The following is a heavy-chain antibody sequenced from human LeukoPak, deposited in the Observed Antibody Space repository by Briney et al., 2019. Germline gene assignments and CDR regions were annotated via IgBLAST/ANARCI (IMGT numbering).Heavy chain of an antibody. CDR2: INHSGST. D-gene: IGHD1-26*01. CDR3: ARGGRIIVGATRWFDP. V-gene: IGHV4-34*01. CDR1: GGSFSGYY. J-gene: IGHJ5*02. Sequence: PSGTLSLTCAVYGGSFSGYYWSWIRQPPGKGLEWIGEINHSGSTNYNPSLKSRVTISVDTSKNQFSLKLSSVTAADTAVYYCARGGRIIVGATRWFDPWGQGTLVTVSS.